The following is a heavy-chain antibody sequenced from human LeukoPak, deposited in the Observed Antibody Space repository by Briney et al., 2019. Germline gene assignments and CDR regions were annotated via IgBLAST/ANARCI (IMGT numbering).Heavy chain of an antibody. D-gene: IGHD3-3*01. CDR1: GGSISSSSYY. V-gene: IGHV4-39*07. Sequence: PSATLSLTCTVAGGSISSSSYYWGWIRQHPGKGLEWIGSIYYSGSTYSNPSLKSRVTISVDTSKNQFSLNLSSVTAADPAVYYCARALNYGSGYLSFDYWGQGTLVTVSS. CDR2: IYYSGST. CDR3: ARALNYGSGYLSFDY. J-gene: IGHJ4*02.